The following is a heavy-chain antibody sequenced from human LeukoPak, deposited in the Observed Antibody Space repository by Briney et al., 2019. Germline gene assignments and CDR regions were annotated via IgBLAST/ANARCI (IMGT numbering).Heavy chain of an antibody. V-gene: IGHV4-59*08. J-gene: IGHJ4*02. Sequence: KASETLSLTCTVSGASFTSNYWSWIRQPPGKGLEWIGYIYYSGTTTYNPSLERRVTMSVDMSKTQFSLRLNSVTATDTAVYYCARLDSGGDCYVDYWGQGTLVTVSS. D-gene: IGHD2-21*02. CDR2: IYYSGTT. CDR3: ARLDSGGDCYVDY. CDR1: GASFTSNY.